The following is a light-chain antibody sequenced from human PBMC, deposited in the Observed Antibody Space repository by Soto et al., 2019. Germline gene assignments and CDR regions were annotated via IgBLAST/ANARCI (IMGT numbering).Light chain of an antibody. CDR2: DAS. V-gene: IGKV1D-13*01. CDR3: QQFNNNPFT. Sequence: ALQLTQSPSSLSASVGDRVTITCRASQGISSALAWYQQTPGKPPKLLIYDASSLEIGVPSRFSGSGSVTDFTLTISSLQPEDFATYYCQQFNNNPFTFGPGTKVEIK. J-gene: IGKJ3*01. CDR1: QGISSA.